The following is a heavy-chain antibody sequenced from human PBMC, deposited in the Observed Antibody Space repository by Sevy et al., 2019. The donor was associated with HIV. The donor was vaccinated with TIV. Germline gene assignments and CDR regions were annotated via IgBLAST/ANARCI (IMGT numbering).Heavy chain of an antibody. Sequence: GGSLRLSCAASGFTFSSYAMHWVRQAPGKGLEWVAVISYDGSNKYYADAVKGRFTISRDNSKNTLYLQMNSLRAEDTAVYYCARDLLDDHGDTGIFDYWGQGTLVTVSS. CDR1: GFTFSSYA. CDR2: ISYDGSNK. D-gene: IGHD4-17*01. CDR3: ARDLLDDHGDTGIFDY. V-gene: IGHV3-30-3*01. J-gene: IGHJ4*02.